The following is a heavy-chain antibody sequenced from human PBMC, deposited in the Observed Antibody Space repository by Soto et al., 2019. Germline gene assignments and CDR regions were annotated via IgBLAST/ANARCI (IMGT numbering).Heavy chain of an antibody. CDR1: GFSLTTSGVG. Sequence: QITLKESGTPLVKPTQTLTLTCTFSGFSLTTSGVGVGWIRQPPGKALEWLALIYWDDEKRYSPSLQSRLTITKDTSKNQVDLTVTNMNPADTGTYSCAHRLYASSDDAFDMWGQGTMVYVSS. CDR3: AHRLYASSDDAFDM. D-gene: IGHD6-6*01. V-gene: IGHV2-5*02. CDR2: IYWDDEK. J-gene: IGHJ3*02.